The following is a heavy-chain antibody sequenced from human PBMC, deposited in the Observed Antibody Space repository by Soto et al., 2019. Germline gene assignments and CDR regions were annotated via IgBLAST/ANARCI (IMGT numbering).Heavy chain of an antibody. V-gene: IGHV1-8*01. Sequence: ASVKVSCKASGYTFTSYDINWVRQATGQGLEWMGWMNPNSGNTGYAQKFQGRVTMTRNTSISTAYMELSSLRSEDTAAYYCARGPPSYCGGDCYALWGQGILVTVSS. CDR2: MNPNSGNT. CDR1: GYTFTSYD. D-gene: IGHD2-21*02. CDR3: ARGPPSYCGGDCYAL. J-gene: IGHJ4*02.